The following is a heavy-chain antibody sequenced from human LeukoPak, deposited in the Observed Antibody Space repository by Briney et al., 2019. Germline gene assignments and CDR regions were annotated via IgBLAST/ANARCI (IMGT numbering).Heavy chain of an antibody. Sequence: ASVKVSCKASGYTFTNYGISWVRQAPGQGLEYMGWISPNSGGTNYAQMFQGRVTMTSDTSINTAFMELRSLRSDDTAVFYCARDSTGGYPDYWGQGTLVTVSA. CDR1: GYTFTNYG. J-gene: IGHJ4*02. CDR3: ARDSTGGYPDY. D-gene: IGHD7-27*01. V-gene: IGHV1-18*01. CDR2: ISPNSGGT.